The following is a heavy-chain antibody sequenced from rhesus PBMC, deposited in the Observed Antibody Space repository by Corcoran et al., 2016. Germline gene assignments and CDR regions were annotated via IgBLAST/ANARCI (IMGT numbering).Heavy chain of an antibody. J-gene: IGHJ4*01. CDR3: AHRSSLDY. D-gene: IGHD4-29*01. CDR1: GFTFSSYG. Sequence: EVQLVESGGGLVQPGGSLRLSCAASGFTFSSYGMSWVRQAPGKGLEWVSYISNGGGSTYYADSVKGRFTISRDNSKNTLSLQMHSLRAEDTAVYYCAHRSSLDYWGQGVLVTVSS. CDR2: ISNGGGST. V-gene: IGHV3S5*01.